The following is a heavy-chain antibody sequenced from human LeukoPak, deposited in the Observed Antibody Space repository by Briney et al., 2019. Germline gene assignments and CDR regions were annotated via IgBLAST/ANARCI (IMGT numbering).Heavy chain of an antibody. J-gene: IGHJ4*02. D-gene: IGHD6-19*01. CDR3: ARGVAVAGRIGDFDY. V-gene: IGHV4-61*01. CDR2: IYYSGST. Sequence: SETLSLTCTVSGGSVSSGSYYWSWIRQPPGKGLEWIGYIYYSGSTNYIPSLKSRVTISVDTSKNQFSLKLSSVTAADTAVYYCARGVAVAGRIGDFDYWGQGTLVTVSS. CDR1: GGSVSSGSYY.